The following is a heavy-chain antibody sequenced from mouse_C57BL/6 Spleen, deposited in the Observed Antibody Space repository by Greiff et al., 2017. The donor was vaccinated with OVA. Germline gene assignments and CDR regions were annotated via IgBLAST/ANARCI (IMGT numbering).Heavy chain of an antibody. D-gene: IGHD1-1*01. Sequence: EVKLQESGAELVKPGASVKLSCTASGFNIKDYYMHWVKQRTEQGLEWIGRIDPEDGETKYAPKFQGKATITADTSSNTAYLPLSSLTSEAPAVFYGASLNYSGRGNGGGKGTTLTVS. CDR1: GFNIKDYY. CDR2: IDPEDGET. V-gene: IGHV14-2*01. J-gene: IGHJ2*01. CDR3: ASLNYSGRGNG.